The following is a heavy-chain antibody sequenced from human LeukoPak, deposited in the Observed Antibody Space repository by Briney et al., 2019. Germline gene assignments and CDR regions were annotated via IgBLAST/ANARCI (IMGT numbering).Heavy chain of an antibody. CDR1: GFTFSSYA. CDR3: AKDRASSSWYGGSYFDY. CDR2: ISGSGGST. Sequence: GGSLRLSCAASGFTFSSYAMSWVRQAPGKGLEWVSAISGSGGSTYYADSVKGRFTISRDNSKNTLYLQMNSLRAEDTAVYYCAKDRASSSWYGGSYFDYWGQGTLVTVSS. V-gene: IGHV3-23*01. J-gene: IGHJ4*02. D-gene: IGHD6-13*01.